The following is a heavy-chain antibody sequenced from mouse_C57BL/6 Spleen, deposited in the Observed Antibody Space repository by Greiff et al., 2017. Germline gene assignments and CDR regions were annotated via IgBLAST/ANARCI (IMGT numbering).Heavy chain of an antibody. CDR2: IHPNSGST. Sequence: VQLQQSGAELVKPGASVKLSCKASGYTFTSYWMHWVKQRPGQGLEWIGMIHPNSGSTNYNEKFKSKATLTVDKSSSTAYMQLSSLTSEDSAVYYCARSGPITTVVADYWGQGTTLTVSS. CDR3: ARSGPITTVVADY. V-gene: IGHV1-64*01. D-gene: IGHD1-1*01. CDR1: GYTFTSYW. J-gene: IGHJ2*01.